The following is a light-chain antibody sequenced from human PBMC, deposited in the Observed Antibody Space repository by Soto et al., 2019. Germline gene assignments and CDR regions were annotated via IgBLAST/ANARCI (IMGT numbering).Light chain of an antibody. CDR3: QQYRSYSGP. J-gene: IGKJ1*01. Sequence: DIQMTPSPAILSASVGDRVTSTCRASQRSSTWLAWYQQKQGKVPKPLIYEASSLESGVPSRFSGSRSGTDFHLTISRLQPDDFATCYCQQYRSYSGPFGQGTKVEIK. V-gene: IGKV1-5*01. CDR2: EAS. CDR1: QRSSTW.